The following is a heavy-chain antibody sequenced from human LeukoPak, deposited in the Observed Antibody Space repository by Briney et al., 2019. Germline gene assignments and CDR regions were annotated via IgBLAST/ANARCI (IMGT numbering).Heavy chain of an antibody. D-gene: IGHD6-19*01. CDR2: INHSGST. J-gene: IGHJ4*02. CDR3: ARHPSIAVAAGIDY. V-gene: IGHV4-34*01. Sequence: PSETLSLTCTVSGGSISSYYWSWIRQPPGKGLEWIGEINHSGSTNYNPSLKSRVTISVDTSKNQFSLKLSSVTAADTAVYYCARHPSIAVAAGIDYWGQGTLVTVSS. CDR1: GGSISSYY.